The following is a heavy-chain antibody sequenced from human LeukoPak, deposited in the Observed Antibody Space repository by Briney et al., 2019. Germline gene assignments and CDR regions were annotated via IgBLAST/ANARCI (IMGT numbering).Heavy chain of an antibody. D-gene: IGHD3-3*01. CDR3: ARLPLSRYYDFWSGMDV. CDR1: GYTFTSYG. J-gene: IGHJ6*02. Sequence: ASVKVSCKASGYTFTSYGISWVRQAPGQGLEWMGWISAYNGNTNYAQKPQGRVTMTTDTSTSTAYMELRSLRSDDTAVYYCARLPLSRYYDFWSGMDVWGQGTTVTVSS. CDR2: ISAYNGNT. V-gene: IGHV1-18*01.